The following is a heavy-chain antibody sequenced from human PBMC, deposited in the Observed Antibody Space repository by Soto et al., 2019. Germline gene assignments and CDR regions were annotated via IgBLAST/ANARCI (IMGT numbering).Heavy chain of an antibody. V-gene: IGHV3-15*07. Sequence: EVQLVESGGGLVKPGGSLRLSCAASGFTFSNAWMNWFRQAPGKGLEWVGRIKSKTDGGTTDYAAPVKGRFTISRDDSKNTMYLQMNSLKTEDTAVYYCTLEVVTPADDAFDIWGQGTMVTVSS. J-gene: IGHJ3*02. D-gene: IGHD2-15*01. CDR1: GFTFSNAW. CDR2: IKSKTDGGTT. CDR3: TLEVVTPADDAFDI.